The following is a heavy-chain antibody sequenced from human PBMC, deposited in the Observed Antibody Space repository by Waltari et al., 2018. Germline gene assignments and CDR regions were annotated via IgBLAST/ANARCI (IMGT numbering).Heavy chain of an antibody. D-gene: IGHD2-2*01. J-gene: IGHJ4*02. CDR3: ARDPGPAAFDY. CDR1: GFTFSDHS. CDR2: ISSTSGTR. Sequence: EVQLVESGGGLVQPGGSLRLSCAASGFTFSDHSMTWVRQPPGKGLEWVSSISSTSGTRYYADSGKGRFTSSRDNSKNTLYLQMNSLRAEDTAVYYCARDPGPAAFDYWGQGTLVTVSS. V-gene: IGHV3-48*01.